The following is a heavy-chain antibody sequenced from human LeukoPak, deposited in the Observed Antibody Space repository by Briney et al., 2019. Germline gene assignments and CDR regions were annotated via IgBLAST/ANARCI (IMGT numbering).Heavy chain of an antibody. V-gene: IGHV1-18*01. CDR1: GYTFTSYA. J-gene: IGHJ4*02. CDR2: ISAYNGNT. CDR3: AREDTMIRGIIGDY. Sequence: ASVKVSCKASGYTFTSYAIGWVRQAPGQGLEWVACISAYNGNTNYAQKFQGRVTMTTDRSTSTAYMELRSLRSDDTAIYYCAREDTMIRGIIGDYWGQGSLVTVSS. D-gene: IGHD3-10*01.